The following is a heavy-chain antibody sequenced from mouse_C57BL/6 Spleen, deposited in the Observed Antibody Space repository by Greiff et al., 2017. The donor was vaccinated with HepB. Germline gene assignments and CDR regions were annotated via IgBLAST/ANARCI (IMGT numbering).Heavy chain of an antibody. V-gene: IGHV1-42*01. J-gene: IGHJ3*01. Sequence: VQLQQSGPELVKPGASVKVSCKASGYSFTGYYMNWVKQSPEKSLEWIGAINPSTGGTTYNQKFKAKATLTVDKSSSTAYMQLKSLTSEDSAVSYCAQTAQATWVAYWGQGTLVTVSA. D-gene: IGHD3-2*02. CDR2: INPSTGGT. CDR3: AQTAQATWVAY. CDR1: GYSFTGYY.